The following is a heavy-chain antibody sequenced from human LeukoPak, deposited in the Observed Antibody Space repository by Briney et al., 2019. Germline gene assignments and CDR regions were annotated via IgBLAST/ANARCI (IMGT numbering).Heavy chain of an antibody. V-gene: IGHV3-11*01. Sequence: GGSLRLSCAASGFTFSDYYMSWIRQAPGKGLEWLSYISGSGSTIYYADSMPGRFTISRDNAKNSLYLQMNSLRAEDTAVYYCAREPLSTSYYDSSGLFDYWGQGTLVTVSS. D-gene: IGHD3-22*01. CDR2: ISGSGSTI. CDR1: GFTFSDYY. CDR3: AREPLSTSYYDSSGLFDY. J-gene: IGHJ4*02.